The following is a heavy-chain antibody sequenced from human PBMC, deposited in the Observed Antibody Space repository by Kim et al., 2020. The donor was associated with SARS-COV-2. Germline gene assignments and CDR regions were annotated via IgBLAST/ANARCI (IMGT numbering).Heavy chain of an antibody. V-gene: IGHV1-69*13. CDR2: IIPIFGTA. Sequence: SVKVSCKASGGTFSSYAISWVRQAPGQGLEWMGGIIPIFGTANYAQKFQGRVTITADESTSTAYMELSSLRSEDTAVYYCARAYYYGSGRLLGYFQHWGQGTLVTVSS. CDR3: ARAYYYGSGRLLGYFQH. CDR1: GGTFSSYA. D-gene: IGHD3-10*01. J-gene: IGHJ1*01.